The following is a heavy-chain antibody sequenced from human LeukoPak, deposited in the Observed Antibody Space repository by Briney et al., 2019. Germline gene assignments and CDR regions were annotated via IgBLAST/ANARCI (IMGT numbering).Heavy chain of an antibody. V-gene: IGHV4-34*01. CDR1: GGSFSGYY. J-gene: IGHJ5*02. CDR3: ARGRRYSSGLNWFDP. CDR2: FNHSGST. D-gene: IGHD6-19*01. Sequence: SETLSLTCAVYGGSFSGYYWSWIRQPPGKGLEWIGEFNHSGSTNYNPSLKSRVTISVDTSKNQFSLKLSSVTAADTAVYYCARGRRYSSGLNWFDPWGQGTLVTVSS.